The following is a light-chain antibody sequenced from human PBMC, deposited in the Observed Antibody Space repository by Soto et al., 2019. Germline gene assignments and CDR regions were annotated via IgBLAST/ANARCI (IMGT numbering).Light chain of an antibody. CDR2: WAS. Sequence: EIVMTQSPDSLAVSLGERATIRCKSSQNVLDSSNNKHFLAWFQQRPGQSPRLVSYWASTRASGVPDRFTGSGSGTDFTLTISSLQAEDVAVYYCLQYYNTPYTFGQGTKLEIK. CDR1: QNVLDSSNNKHF. V-gene: IGKV4-1*01. J-gene: IGKJ2*01. CDR3: LQYYNTPYT.